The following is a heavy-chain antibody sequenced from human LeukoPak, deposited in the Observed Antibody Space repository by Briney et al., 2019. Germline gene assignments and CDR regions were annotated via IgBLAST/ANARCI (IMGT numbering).Heavy chain of an antibody. CDR2: IDHSGGT. CDR1: GGSFSGYY. D-gene: IGHD6-19*01. CDR3: AREEYSSGLDY. Sequence: SETLSLTCAVYGGSFSGYYWSWIRQPPGKGLEWIGEIDHSGGTKYNPSLKSRVTISVDTSESQFSLKLSSVTAADTAVYYCAREEYSSGLDYWGQGTLVTVSS. J-gene: IGHJ4*02. V-gene: IGHV4-34*01.